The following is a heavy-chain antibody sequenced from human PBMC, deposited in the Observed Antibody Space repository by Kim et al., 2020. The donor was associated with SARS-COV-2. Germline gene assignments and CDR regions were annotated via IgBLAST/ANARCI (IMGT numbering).Heavy chain of an antibody. CDR1: GYTFTSYA. CDR3: ARWALRFLEWSPGGGYYYYGMDV. J-gene: IGHJ6*02. V-gene: IGHV7-4-1*02. Sequence: ASVKVSCKASGYTFTSYAMNWVRQAPGQGLEWMGWINTNTGNPTYAQGFTGRFVFSLDTSVSTAYLQISSLKAEDTAVYYCARWALRFLEWSPGGGYYYYGMDVWGQGTTVTVSS. D-gene: IGHD3-3*01. CDR2: INTNTGNP.